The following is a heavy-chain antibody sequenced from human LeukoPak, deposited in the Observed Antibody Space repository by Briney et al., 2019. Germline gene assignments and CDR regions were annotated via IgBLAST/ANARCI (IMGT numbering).Heavy chain of an antibody. CDR3: AKDGPDYGDYYFDY. D-gene: IGHD4-17*01. Sequence: GGSLRLSCAASGFTFDDYAMHWVRQAPGEGLEWVSGISWTSGSIAYADSVKGRFTISRDNAKNSLYLQMNSLRAVDTALYYCAKDGPDYGDYYFDYWGQGTLVTVSS. CDR1: GFTFDDYA. V-gene: IGHV3-9*01. CDR2: ISWTSGSI. J-gene: IGHJ4*02.